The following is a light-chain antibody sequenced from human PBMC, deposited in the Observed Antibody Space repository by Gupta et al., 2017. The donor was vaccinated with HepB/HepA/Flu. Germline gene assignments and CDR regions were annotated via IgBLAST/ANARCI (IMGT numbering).Light chain of an antibody. CDR3: MQSRPPIT. V-gene: IGKV2D-29*01. Sequence: DIEMTQTPLSLSVTPGQPASISCKSSQSLLHSDGKTYLYWYLQKPGQPPQLLIYEVSNRFSGVPDMFSSSWSGTYFTLNISRVEADDVGFYCCMQSRPPITFGQGTQLEIK. CDR1: QSLLHSDGKTY. J-gene: IGKJ5*01. CDR2: EVS.